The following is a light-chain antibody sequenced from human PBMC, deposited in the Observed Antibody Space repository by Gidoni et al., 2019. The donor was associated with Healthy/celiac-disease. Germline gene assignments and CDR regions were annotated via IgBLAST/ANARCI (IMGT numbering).Light chain of an antibody. CDR3: NSRDSSGNHLRVV. CDR1: SLRSYY. V-gene: IGLV3-19*01. J-gene: IGLJ2*01. Sequence: SSEPTQAAAVFVAVGHTVRITCQSDSLRSYYASRYQQKQGQAPVLVIYGKNNRPTEIPARFSGSSSGNTASLTITGAQAEDEADYYCNSRDSSGNHLRVVFGGGTKLTVL. CDR2: GKN.